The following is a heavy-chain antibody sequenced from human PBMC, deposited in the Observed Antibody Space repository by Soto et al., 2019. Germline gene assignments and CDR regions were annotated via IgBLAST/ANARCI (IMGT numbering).Heavy chain of an antibody. CDR3: ARGVRYYYDSSAPIFDY. Sequence: PSETLSLTCTVSGGSISSYYWSWIRQPPGKGLEWIGYIYYSGSTNYNPSLKSRVTISVDTSKNQFSLKLSSVTAADTAVYYCARGVRYYYDSSAPIFDYWGQETLFTVPS. CDR2: IYYSGST. V-gene: IGHV4-59*01. J-gene: IGHJ4*02. D-gene: IGHD3-22*01. CDR1: GGSISSYY.